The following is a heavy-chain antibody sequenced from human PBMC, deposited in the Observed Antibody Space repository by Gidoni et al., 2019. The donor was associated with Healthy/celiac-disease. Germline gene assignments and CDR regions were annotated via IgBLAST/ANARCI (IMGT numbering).Heavy chain of an antibody. Sequence: QVTLRESGPALVKPTQTLTLTCTFSGFSLSTSGMCVSWIRQPPGKALEWLARIDWDDDKYYSTSLKTRLTISKDTSKNQVVLTMTNMDPVDTATYYCARIICRQKWVGGLFYYYYMDVWGKGTTVTVSS. CDR3: ARIICRQKWVGGLFYYYYMDV. J-gene: IGHJ6*03. CDR1: GFSLSTSGMC. CDR2: IDWDDDK. D-gene: IGHD6-19*01. V-gene: IGHV2-70*15.